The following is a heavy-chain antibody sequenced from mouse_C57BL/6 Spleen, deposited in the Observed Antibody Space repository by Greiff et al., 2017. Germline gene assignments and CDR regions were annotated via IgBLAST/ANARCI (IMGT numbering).Heavy chain of an antibody. V-gene: IGHV5-9-1*02. CDR1: GFTFSSYA. D-gene: IGHD1-1*01. J-gene: IGHJ4*01. CDR2: ISSGGDYI. Sequence: EVQGVESGEGLVKPGGSLKLSCAASGFTFSSYAMSWVRQTPEKRLEWVAYISSGGDYIYYADTVKGRFTISKDNARNTLYLPMNSLKSADTAMYYCTRVYQLTTVVDYYAMDYWGQGTSVTVSS. CDR3: TRVYQLTTVVDYYAMDY.